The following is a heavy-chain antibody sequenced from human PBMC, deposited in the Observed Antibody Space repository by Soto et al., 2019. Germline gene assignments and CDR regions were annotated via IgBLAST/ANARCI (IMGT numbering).Heavy chain of an antibody. CDR3: ARGAEKQWLAIDF. D-gene: IGHD6-19*01. CDR2: INSDGSTT. CDR1: GFTFSVNW. Sequence: VQLVESGGGLVQPGGSLRLSCAASGFTFSVNWMHWVRQAPGKGLVWVSRINSDGSTTNYADSVRGRFTISRDNAKNTLYLQMNGLRAEDTAIYYCARGAEKQWLAIDFWGQGTLVTVSS. V-gene: IGHV3-74*01. J-gene: IGHJ4*02.